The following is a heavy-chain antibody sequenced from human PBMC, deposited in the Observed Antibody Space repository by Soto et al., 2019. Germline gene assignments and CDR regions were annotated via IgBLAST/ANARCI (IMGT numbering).Heavy chain of an antibody. CDR3: ARGVKYGAYSRWFDP. J-gene: IGHJ5*02. CDR1: GYTFTSYD. Sequence: ASVKVSCKASGYTFTSYDINWVRQATGQGFEYLGWMNPNSGNTGYVQKFQGRVTMTWDSSITTAYMGLSSLRSEDTAVYFCARGVKYGAYSRWFDPWGQGTLVTVSS. D-gene: IGHD4-17*01. CDR2: MNPNSGNT. V-gene: IGHV1-8*01.